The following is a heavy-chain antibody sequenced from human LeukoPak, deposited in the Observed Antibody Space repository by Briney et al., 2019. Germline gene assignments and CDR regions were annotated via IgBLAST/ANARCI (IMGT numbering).Heavy chain of an antibody. CDR3: ARTLYDSSACYLSDP. CDR1: GGSISSYY. CDR2: IYYSGST. V-gene: IGHV4-59*01. Sequence: SETLSLTCTVSGGSISSYYWSWIRQPPGKGLEWIGYIYYSGSTNYSPSLKSRVTISVDTSKNQFSLRLTSLTAADTAVYYCARTLYDSSACYLSDPWGQGTLVTVSS. D-gene: IGHD3-22*01. J-gene: IGHJ5*02.